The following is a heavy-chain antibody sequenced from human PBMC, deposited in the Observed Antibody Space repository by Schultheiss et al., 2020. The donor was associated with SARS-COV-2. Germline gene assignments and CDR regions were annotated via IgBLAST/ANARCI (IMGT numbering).Heavy chain of an antibody. Sequence: GGSLRLSCAASGSTFSIYAMHWVRQAPGKGLEWVAIISYDGGNKYYAESVKGRFTISRDNSKNTLDLQMNSLRDEDTAVYYCAKVWLQLGDAFDIWGQGTTVTVSS. CDR2: ISYDGGNK. V-gene: IGHV3-30-3*01. CDR3: AKVWLQLGDAFDI. D-gene: IGHD5-24*01. J-gene: IGHJ3*02. CDR1: GSTFSIYA.